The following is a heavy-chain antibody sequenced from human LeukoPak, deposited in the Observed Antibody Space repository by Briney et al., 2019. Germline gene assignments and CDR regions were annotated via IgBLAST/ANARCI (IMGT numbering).Heavy chain of an antibody. Sequence: GSSVKVSCKASGGTFSSYAISWVRQAPGQGLEWMGGIIPIFGTANYAQKFQGRVTITTDESTSTAYMELSSLRSEDTAVYYCARVNRHYDFWSGYYYWGQGTWSPSPQ. CDR1: GGTFSSYA. J-gene: IGHJ4*02. CDR2: IIPIFGTA. V-gene: IGHV1-69*05. CDR3: ARVNRHYDFWSGYYY. D-gene: IGHD3-3*01.